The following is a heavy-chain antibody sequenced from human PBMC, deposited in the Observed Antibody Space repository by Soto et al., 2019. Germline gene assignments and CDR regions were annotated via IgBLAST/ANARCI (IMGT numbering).Heavy chain of an antibody. V-gene: IGHV1-46*03. CDR2: INPNGGST. J-gene: IGHJ4*02. CDR3: TRGPPPANY. CDR1: GYIFTNFY. Sequence: QVQLVQPGAEVKKPGASVKFSCKASGYIFTNFYIHWVRQAPGQGLEWIGIINPNGGSTNYAQNFKGRATMTRDTSTCTSHMDLSTLRSGDTALYYFTRGPPPANYWGQGTLITVS.